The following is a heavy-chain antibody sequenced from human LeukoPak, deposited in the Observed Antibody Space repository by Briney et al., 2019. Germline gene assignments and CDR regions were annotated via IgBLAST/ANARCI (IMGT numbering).Heavy chain of an antibody. V-gene: IGHV3-21*01. Sequence: GGSLRLSCAASGFTFSSYSMNWVRQAPGKGLESVSSISSSSSYIYYADSVKGRFTISRDNAKNSLYLQMNSLRAEDTAVYYCARGSSSSWSDYFDYWGQGALVSVSS. CDR3: ARGSSSSWSDYFDY. CDR2: ISSSSSYI. CDR1: GFTFSSYS. D-gene: IGHD6-6*01. J-gene: IGHJ4*02.